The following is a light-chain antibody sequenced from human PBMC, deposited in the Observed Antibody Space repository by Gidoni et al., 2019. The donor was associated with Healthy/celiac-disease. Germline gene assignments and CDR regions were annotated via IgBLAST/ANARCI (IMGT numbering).Light chain of an antibody. J-gene: IGLJ3*02. V-gene: IGLV3-1*01. Sequence: SYALTQPPSVSESPGQTASITCSGDKLGDKYACWYQQKPGQTPVLVIYQDSKRPSGIPGRFSGSNSGNTATLTISGTQAMDEADYYCQAWDSSTGVFGGGTKLTVL. CDR2: QDS. CDR3: QAWDSSTGV. CDR1: KLGDKY.